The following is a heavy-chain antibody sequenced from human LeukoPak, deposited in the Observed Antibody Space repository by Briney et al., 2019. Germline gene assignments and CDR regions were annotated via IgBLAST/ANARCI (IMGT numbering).Heavy chain of an antibody. J-gene: IGHJ4*02. Sequence: PSETLSLTCTVSGDSISGFHSSWIRQAPGKGLECIGYSYYTGKTNYNPSLQSRVTISVDTSKNQFSLTLSSVTAADSAVYYCARLRRDRTASLDYWGQRPLVTVSS. CDR2: SYYTGKT. D-gene: IGHD1-14*01. CDR1: GDSISGFH. V-gene: IGHV4-59*08. CDR3: ARLRRDRTASLDY.